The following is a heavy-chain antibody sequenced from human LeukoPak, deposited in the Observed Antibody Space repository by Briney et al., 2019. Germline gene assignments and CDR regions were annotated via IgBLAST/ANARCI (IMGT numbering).Heavy chain of an antibody. CDR2: IYNSGST. Sequence: SETLSLTCTVSGASIGGYYWSRIRQPPGKGLEWIGYIYNSGSTNYNPSLKSRVTMSLDTSKNQFSLKLSSVTAADTAVYHCARYVRSGNYMFDSWGQGTLATVSS. CDR3: ARYVRSGNYMFDS. V-gene: IGHV4-59*01. CDR1: GASIGGYY. J-gene: IGHJ4*02. D-gene: IGHD3-3*01.